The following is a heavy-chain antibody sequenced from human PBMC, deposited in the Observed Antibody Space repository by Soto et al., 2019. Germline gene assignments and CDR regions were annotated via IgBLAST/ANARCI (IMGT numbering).Heavy chain of an antibody. Sequence: QVQLVQSGPEVKNPGASVRVSCKTSGYPFTTFAITWVRQAPGQGPEWMGWINTYNDYTNYAQKFQGRVTMTADTSTTTAYLELRRLSSDDTAVYYCARVGSGGCCWFDPWGQGTLVTVSS. CDR3: ARVGSGGCCWFDP. V-gene: IGHV1-18*01. CDR1: GYPFTTFA. CDR2: INTYNDYT. D-gene: IGHD6-19*01. J-gene: IGHJ5*02.